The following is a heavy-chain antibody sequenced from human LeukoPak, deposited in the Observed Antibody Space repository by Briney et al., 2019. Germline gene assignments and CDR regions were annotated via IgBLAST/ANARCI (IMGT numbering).Heavy chain of an antibody. D-gene: IGHD3-9*01. CDR2: ISGSGGST. Sequence: GGSLRLSCAASGFTFSSYGMSWVRQAPGKGLEWVSAISGSGGSTYYADSVKGRFTISRDNAKNSLYLQMNSLRAEDTAVYYCARGGRWYDILTGYMGPYYFDYWGQGTLVTVSS. V-gene: IGHV3-23*01. CDR3: ARGGRWYDILTGYMGPYYFDY. CDR1: GFTFSSYG. J-gene: IGHJ4*02.